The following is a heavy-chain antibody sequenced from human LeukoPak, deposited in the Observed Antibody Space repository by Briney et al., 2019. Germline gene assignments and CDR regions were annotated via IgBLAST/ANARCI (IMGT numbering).Heavy chain of an antibody. CDR2: IYWDDDK. CDR3: AHDSSGWYGFDY. D-gene: IGHD6-19*01. CDR1: GFSLSTSGVG. V-gene: IGHV2-5*02. J-gene: IGHJ4*02. Sequence: ESGPTLVNPTETLTLTCTFSGFSLSTSGVGVGGIRQPPGKALEGRALIYWDDDKRDSPSLKSRLTITKDTSKNQVVLTMTNMDPVDTPTYYCAHDSSGWYGFDYWGQGSLVTVSS.